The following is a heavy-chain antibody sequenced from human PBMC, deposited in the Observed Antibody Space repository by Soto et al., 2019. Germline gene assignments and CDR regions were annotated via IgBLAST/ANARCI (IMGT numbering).Heavy chain of an antibody. CDR2: IYHSGST. J-gene: IGHJ4*02. CDR3: ASHSDSSSWADFDY. Sequence: QVQLQESGPGLVKPSGTLSLTCAVSGGSISSSNWWSWVRQPPGKGLEWMGEIYHSGSTSYNPSRKSRVTISVDKSKNQFSLKLSSVTAADTAVYYGASHSDSSSWADFDYWGQGTLVTVSS. CDR1: GGSISSSNW. V-gene: IGHV4-4*02. D-gene: IGHD6-13*01.